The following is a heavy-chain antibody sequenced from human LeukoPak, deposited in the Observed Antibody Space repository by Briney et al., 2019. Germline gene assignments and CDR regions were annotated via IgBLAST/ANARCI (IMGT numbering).Heavy chain of an antibody. CDR3: DRARAGGEILDY. CDR1: GFIFSDYA. Sequence: PGGSLRLSCAASGFIFSDYAMHWVRQAPGKGLVWVSRIISDGSTTDYADSVKGRFTISRDNAKNTLYLQMNSLRDEDTANCTRDRARAGGEILDYWGQGTLVTVSS. CDR2: IISDGSTT. V-gene: IGHV3-74*01. J-gene: IGHJ4*02. D-gene: IGHD1-1*01.